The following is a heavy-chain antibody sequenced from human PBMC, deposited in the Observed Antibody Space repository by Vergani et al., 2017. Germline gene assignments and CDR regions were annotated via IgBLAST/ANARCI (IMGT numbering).Heavy chain of an antibody. J-gene: IGHJ6*02. CDR3: ARDPVRQIVVVPAARGMDV. V-gene: IGHV3-33*01. CDR2: IWYDGSNK. Sequence: QVQLVESGGGVVQPGRSLRLSCAASGFTFSSYGMHWVRQAPGKGLEWVAVIWYDGSNKYYADSVKGRFTISRDNSKNTLYLQMNSLRAEDTAVYYCARDPVRQIVVVPAARGMDVWGQGTTVTVSS. CDR1: GFTFSSYG. D-gene: IGHD2-2*01.